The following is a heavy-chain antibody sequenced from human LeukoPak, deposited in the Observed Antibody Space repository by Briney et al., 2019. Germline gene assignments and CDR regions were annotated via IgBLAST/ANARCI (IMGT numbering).Heavy chain of an antibody. Sequence: SETLSLTCTVSGGSISSYYWGWIRQPPGKGLEWIGYIYYSGSTNYNPSLKSRITISVDTSKNQFSLKLNSVTAADTAVYYCARSVEGYCSGGSCYSYSYYMDVWGKGTTVTVSS. CDR3: ARSVEGYCSGGSCYSYSYYMDV. J-gene: IGHJ6*03. D-gene: IGHD2-15*01. V-gene: IGHV4-59*01. CDR2: IYYSGST. CDR1: GGSISSYY.